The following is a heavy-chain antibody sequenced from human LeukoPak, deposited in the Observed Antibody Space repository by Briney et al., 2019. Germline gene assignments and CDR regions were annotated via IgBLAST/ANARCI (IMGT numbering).Heavy chain of an antibody. CDR2: IKQDGSEK. J-gene: IGHJ3*02. Sequence: PGGSLRLSCAASGFTFSSYWMSWVRQAPGKGLEWVANIKQDGSEKYYVDSVKGRFTISRDNAKNSLYLQMNSLRAEDTAVYYCARDATPRYNWNDDAFDIWGQGTMVTVSS. D-gene: IGHD1-20*01. CDR3: ARDATPRYNWNDDAFDI. V-gene: IGHV3-7*01. CDR1: GFTFSSYW.